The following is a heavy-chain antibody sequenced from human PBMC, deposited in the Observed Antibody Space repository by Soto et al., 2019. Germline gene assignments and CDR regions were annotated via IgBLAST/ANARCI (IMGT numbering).Heavy chain of an antibody. D-gene: IGHD1-26*01. V-gene: IGHV3-23*01. Sequence: PGGSLSLSCAASGFTFSSYAMSWVRQAPGKGLEWVSAISGSGGSTYYADSVKGRFTISRDNSKNTLYLQMNSLRAEDTAVYYCAKPGDSGSYYEGHFDYWGQETLVTVSS. CDR1: GFTFSSYA. CDR3: AKPGDSGSYYEGHFDY. CDR2: ISGSGGST. J-gene: IGHJ4*02.